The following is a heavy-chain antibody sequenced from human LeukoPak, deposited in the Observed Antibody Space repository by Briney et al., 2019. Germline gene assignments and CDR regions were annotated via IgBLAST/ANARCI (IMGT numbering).Heavy chain of an antibody. Sequence: GGSLRLSCAASGFTFSSYSMNWVRQAPGKGLEWVSTISDSGANTYYADSVKGRFTISRDNSKNTLYLQMNSLRAEDTAVYYCAKASQYYYYMDVWGKGTTVTVSS. V-gene: IGHV3-23*01. CDR1: GFTFSSYS. CDR2: ISDSGANT. J-gene: IGHJ6*03. CDR3: AKASQYYYYMDV.